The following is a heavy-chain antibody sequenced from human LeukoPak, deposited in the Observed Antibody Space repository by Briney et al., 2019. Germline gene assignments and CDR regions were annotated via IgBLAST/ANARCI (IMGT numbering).Heavy chain of an antibody. Sequence: PGGSLRLSCAASGFTFSSYSMNWVRQAPGKGLEWVSSISSSSSYIYYADSVKGRFTISRDNAKNSLYLQMNSLRAEDTAVYYCARAGAISRTYFDYWGQGTLVTVSS. CDR2: ISSSSSYI. CDR1: GFTFSSYS. D-gene: IGHD1-26*01. CDR3: ARAGAISRTYFDY. V-gene: IGHV3-21*01. J-gene: IGHJ4*02.